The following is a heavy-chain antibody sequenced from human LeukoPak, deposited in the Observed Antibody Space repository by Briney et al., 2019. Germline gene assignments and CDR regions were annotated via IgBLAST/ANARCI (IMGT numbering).Heavy chain of an antibody. V-gene: IGHV4-39*01. D-gene: IGHD3-3*01. CDR1: GGSISSSSYY. J-gene: IGHJ4*02. CDR3: ARHQYYDFWSGYSHFDY. CDR2: IYYSGST. Sequence: SETLSLTCTVSGGSISSSSYYWGWIRQPPGKGLEWIGSIYYSGSTYYNPPLKSRVTISVDTSKNQFSLKLSSVTAADTAVYYCARHQYYDFWSGYSHFDYWGQGTLVTVSS.